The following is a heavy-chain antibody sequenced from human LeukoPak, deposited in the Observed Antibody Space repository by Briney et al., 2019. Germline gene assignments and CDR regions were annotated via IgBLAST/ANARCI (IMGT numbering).Heavy chain of an antibody. CDR1: GYSISSGYY. J-gene: IGHJ6*03. Sequence: PSETLSLTCTVSGYSISSGYYWGWIRQPPGKGLEWIGSIYHSGSTYYNPSLKSRVIISVDTSKNQFYLKLSSVTAADTAVYYCAGISLSYYYMDVWGRGTTVTVSS. CDR2: IYHSGST. V-gene: IGHV4-38-2*02. D-gene: IGHD1-14*01. CDR3: AGISLSYYYMDV.